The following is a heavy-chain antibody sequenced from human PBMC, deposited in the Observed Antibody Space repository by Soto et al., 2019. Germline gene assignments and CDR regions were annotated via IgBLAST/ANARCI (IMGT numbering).Heavy chain of an antibody. Sequence: EVQLVESGGGLVQPGGSLRLSCAASGFTFNSYWMHWVRQAPGKGLVWVSRINPDGRSTNDADSVKGRCTISRDNAKNTLYLQMNSLSAEDTAVYHCARGGLQGSGNHYNDNWGQGTLVTVSS. V-gene: IGHV3-74*01. J-gene: IGHJ4*02. D-gene: IGHD3-10*01. CDR2: INPDGRST. CDR3: ARGGLQGSGNHYNDN. CDR1: GFTFNSYW.